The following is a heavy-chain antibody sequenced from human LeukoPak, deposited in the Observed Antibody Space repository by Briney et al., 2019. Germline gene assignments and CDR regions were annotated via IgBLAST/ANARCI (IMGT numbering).Heavy chain of an antibody. Sequence: GASLRLSCAASGFTFNTYAMSWVRQAPGKGLEWVSAISSSGGSTFHADSVKGRFTISRDNSKNTLYLQMNSLKTEDTAVYYCNKCFGSGWYRYYFDYWGQGTLVTVSS. D-gene: IGHD6-19*01. CDR3: NKCFGSGWYRYYFDY. J-gene: IGHJ4*02. CDR1: GFTFNTYA. V-gene: IGHV3-23*01. CDR2: ISSSGGST.